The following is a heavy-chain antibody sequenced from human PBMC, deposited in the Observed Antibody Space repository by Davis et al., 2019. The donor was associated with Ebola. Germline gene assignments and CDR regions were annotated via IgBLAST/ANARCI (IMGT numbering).Heavy chain of an antibody. Sequence: PGGSLRLSCAASGFTFSSYWMSWVRQAPGKGLEWVANIKQDGSEKYYVDSVKGRFTISRDNAKNSLYLQMNSLRAEDTAVYYCARGIGAVTRRIYWYFDLWGRGTLVTVSS. CDR1: GFTFSSYW. D-gene: IGHD2-21*02. J-gene: IGHJ2*01. V-gene: IGHV3-7*03. CDR2: IKQDGSEK. CDR3: ARGIGAVTRRIYWYFDL.